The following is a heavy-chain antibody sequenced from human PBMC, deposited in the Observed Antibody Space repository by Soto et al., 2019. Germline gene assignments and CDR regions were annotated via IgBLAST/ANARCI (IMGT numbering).Heavy chain of an antibody. CDR1: GGTFSSYT. Sequence: QVQLVQSGAEVKKPGSSVKVSCKASGGTFSSYTISWVRQAPGQGLEWMGRILSIRGIANYAQKFQGRVTLTADKSTSTGYMELRSLRSEDTAVYSCAVALDFGPFDPSGQGTLVTVSS. V-gene: IGHV1-69*02. CDR3: AVALDFGPFDP. D-gene: IGHD3-16*01. J-gene: IGHJ5*02. CDR2: ILSIRGIA.